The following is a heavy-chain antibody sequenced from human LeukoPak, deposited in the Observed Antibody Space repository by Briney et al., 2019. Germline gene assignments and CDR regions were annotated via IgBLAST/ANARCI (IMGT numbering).Heavy chain of an antibody. CDR2: FYYSGST. V-gene: IGHV4-39*01. J-gene: IGHJ4*02. Sequence: SETLSLTCTVSGGSISSSSYFWGWIRQPPGKGLEWIGSFYYSGSTHYSPSLKSRVTISVDMSKNQFSLKLSSVTAADTAVYYCARQEIGGHGGFDYWGQGTLVTVSS. CDR3: ARQEIGGHGGFDY. D-gene: IGHD3-16*01. CDR1: GGSISSSSYF.